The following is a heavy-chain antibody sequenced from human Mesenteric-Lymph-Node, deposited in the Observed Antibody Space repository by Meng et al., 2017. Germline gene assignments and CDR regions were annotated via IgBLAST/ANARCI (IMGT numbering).Heavy chain of an antibody. Sequence: ASVKVSCKASGYTFTGYAMNWVRQAPGQGLEWLGWINTNTGNPTYAQGFTGRFVFSLDTSVSTAYLQISSLEAEDSAVYYCARQMAVGAPYFHHWGQGTLVTVSS. CDR1: GYTFTGYA. CDR3: ARQMAVGAPYFHH. D-gene: IGHD1-26*01. J-gene: IGHJ1*01. V-gene: IGHV7-4-1*02. CDR2: INTNTGNP.